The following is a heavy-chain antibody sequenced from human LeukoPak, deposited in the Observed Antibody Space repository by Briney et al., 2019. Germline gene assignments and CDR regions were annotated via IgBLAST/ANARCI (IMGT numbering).Heavy chain of an antibody. V-gene: IGHV4-39*01. CDR3: ARHAITMVQGEIDY. D-gene: IGHD3-10*01. Sequence: SETLSLTCTVSGGSISSSSYYWGRIRQPPGKGLEWIGSIYYRGSTYYNPSRKSRVTISVDTSKNPFSLKLSSVTAADTAVYYCARHAITMVQGEIDYWGQGTLVTVSS. J-gene: IGHJ4*02. CDR2: IYYRGST. CDR1: GGSISSSSYY.